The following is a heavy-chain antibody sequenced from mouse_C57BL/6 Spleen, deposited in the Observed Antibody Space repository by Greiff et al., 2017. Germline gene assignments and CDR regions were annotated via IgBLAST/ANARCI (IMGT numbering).Heavy chain of an antibody. CDR3: ARDLYYDYSFAY. J-gene: IGHJ3*01. CDR1: GYSITSGYY. Sequence: ESGPGLVKPSQSLSLTCSVTGYSITSGYYWNWIRQFPGNKLEWIGYISYDGSNNYNPSLKNRISITRDTSKNQFFLKLNSVTTEDTATYYCARDLYYDYSFAYWGQGTLVTVSA. CDR2: ISYDGSN. D-gene: IGHD2-4*01. V-gene: IGHV3-6*01.